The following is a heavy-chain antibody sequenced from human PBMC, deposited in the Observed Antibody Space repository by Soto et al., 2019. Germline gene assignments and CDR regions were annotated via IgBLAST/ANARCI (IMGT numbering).Heavy chain of an antibody. CDR2: ISYDGSKK. V-gene: IGHV3-30*04. CDR3: ARGVSVSSSDDAFDI. Sequence: GGSLRLSCAASGFTFSSYAMHWVRQAPGKGLEWVAVISYDGSKKYYEDSVKGRFTISRDNSKNTLYLQMNSLRAEDTAVYYSARGVSVSSSDDAFDIWAKGTMFPVSS. D-gene: IGHD6-6*01. CDR1: GFTFSSYA. J-gene: IGHJ3*02.